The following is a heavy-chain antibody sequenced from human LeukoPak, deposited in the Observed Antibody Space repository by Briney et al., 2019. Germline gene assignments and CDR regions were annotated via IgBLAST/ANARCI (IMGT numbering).Heavy chain of an antibody. CDR3: VKGYYDFDY. J-gene: IGHJ4*02. CDR1: GFTFSNHG. D-gene: IGHD3-3*01. V-gene: IGHV3-30*02. CDR2: TWYDGSNK. Sequence: GGSLRLSCAASGFTFSNHGMHWVRQAPGKGLEWLSFTWYDGSNKYYADSVKGRFTISRDNSKNTVYLQMNSLRAEDTAVYYCVKGYYDFDYWGQGTLVTVSS.